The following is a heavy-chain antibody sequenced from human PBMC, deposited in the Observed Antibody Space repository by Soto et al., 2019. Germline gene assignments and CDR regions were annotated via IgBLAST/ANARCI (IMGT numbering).Heavy chain of an antibody. CDR1: GYTLTELS. CDR2: FDPEDGET. J-gene: IGHJ3*02. Sequence: QVPLVQSGAEVKKPGASVKVSCKVSGYTLTELSMHWVRQAPGKGLEWMGGFDPEDGETIYAQKFQGRVTMTEDTSTDTAYMELSSLRSEDTAVYYCATVYVVVTAELSADDAFDIWGQGTMVTVSS. CDR3: ATVYVVVTAELSADDAFDI. D-gene: IGHD2-21*02. V-gene: IGHV1-24*01.